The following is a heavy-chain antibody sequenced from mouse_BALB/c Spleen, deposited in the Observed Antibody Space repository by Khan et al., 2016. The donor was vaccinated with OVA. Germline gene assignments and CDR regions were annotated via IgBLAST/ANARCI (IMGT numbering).Heavy chain of an antibody. Sequence: QVRLQQSGAELVRPGASVKLSCQASGYTFTNHWINWVKQRPGQGLEWIGNIYPSDSYTNYNHQFKDKATLTVDKSSSAAYIQLSSPTSEDSAVYYCTRGDPGSFDYWGQGTTLTVPS. CDR3: TRGDPGSFDY. CDR1: GYTFTNHW. CDR2: IYPSDSYT. V-gene: IGHV1-69*02. J-gene: IGHJ2*01. D-gene: IGHD2-13*01.